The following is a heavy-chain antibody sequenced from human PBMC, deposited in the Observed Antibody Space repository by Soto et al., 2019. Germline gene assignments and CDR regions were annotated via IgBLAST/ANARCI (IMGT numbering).Heavy chain of an antibody. CDR2: IYYSGST. J-gene: IGHJ4*02. D-gene: IGHD3-22*01. V-gene: IGHV4-39*01. CDR3: ARHYYDTLGY. Sequence: PSETLSLTCTVSGGSISSSSYCWGWIRQPPGKGLEWIGSIYYSGSTYYNPSLKSRVTISVDTSKNQFSLKLSSVTAADTAVYYCARHYYDTLGYWGQGTLVTVSS. CDR1: GGSISSSSYC.